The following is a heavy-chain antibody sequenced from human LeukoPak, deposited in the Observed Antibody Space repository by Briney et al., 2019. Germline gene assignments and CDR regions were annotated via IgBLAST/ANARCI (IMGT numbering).Heavy chain of an antibody. CDR3: ARRTGGSNGRWFDS. Sequence: PSETLSLTCNVCGGSISSSNCFWGWIRQPPGKGLEWIGSISESARTSYTPSLNERASKSVDTSKHHFSLHLPSVAAADTVVYYGARRTGGSNGRWFDSWGQGTLVTVSS. CDR2: ISESART. J-gene: IGHJ5*01. CDR1: GGSISSSNCF. D-gene: IGHD2-8*02. V-gene: IGHV4-39*02.